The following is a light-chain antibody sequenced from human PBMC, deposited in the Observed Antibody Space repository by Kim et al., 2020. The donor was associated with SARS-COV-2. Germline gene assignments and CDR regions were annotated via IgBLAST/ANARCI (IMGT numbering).Light chain of an antibody. V-gene: IGKV3-15*01. Sequence: EIVMTQSPANLSVSPGERATLSCRASQGVSNNLAWYQHNPGQAPRLLIYGASTRATGIPTRFSGSVSVTEFTLTISGLQSEDFAVYYCHQYNIWPYTFGQGTKLEIQ. J-gene: IGKJ2*01. CDR2: GAS. CDR3: HQYNIWPYT. CDR1: QGVSNN.